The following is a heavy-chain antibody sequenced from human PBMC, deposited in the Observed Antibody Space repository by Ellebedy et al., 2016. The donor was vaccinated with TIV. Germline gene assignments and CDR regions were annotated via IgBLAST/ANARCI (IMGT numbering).Heavy chain of an antibody. Sequence: SVKVSXXASGYTFTSYYMHWVRQAPGQGLEWMGGIIPIFGTANYAQKFQGRVTITADESTSTAYMELSSLRSEDTAVYYCARDPYGSGSHRHTPSDKIRGPRTYYYYYGMDVWGQGTTVTVSS. D-gene: IGHD3-10*01. CDR2: IIPIFGTA. CDR3: ARDPYGSGSHRHTPSDKIRGPRTYYYYYGMDV. V-gene: IGHV1-69*13. CDR1: GYTFTSYY. J-gene: IGHJ6*02.